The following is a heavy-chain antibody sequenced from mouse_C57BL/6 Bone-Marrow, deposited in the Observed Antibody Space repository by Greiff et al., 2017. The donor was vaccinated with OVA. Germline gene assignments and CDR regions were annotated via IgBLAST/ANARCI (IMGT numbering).Heavy chain of an antibody. D-gene: IGHD2-5*01. CDR3: ATSYYSNPAWFAY. CDR1: GFSLTSYG. V-gene: IGHV2-6*01. J-gene: IGHJ3*01. CDR2: IWGVGST. Sequence: QVQLKESGPGLVAPSQSLSITCTVSGFSLTSYGVDWVRQSPGKGLEWLGVIWGVGSTNYNSALKSRLSISKDNSKSQVFLKMNSLQTDDTAMYYCATSYYSNPAWFAYWGQGTLVTVSA.